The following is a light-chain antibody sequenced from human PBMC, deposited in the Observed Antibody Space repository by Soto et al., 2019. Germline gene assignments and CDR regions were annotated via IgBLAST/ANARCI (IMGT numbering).Light chain of an antibody. CDR1: QSITTY. V-gene: IGKV1-39*01. CDR3: QQIYSAPLT. CDR2: AAS. Sequence: DIQMTQSPSSLSASVGDRVTITCRASQSITTYLNWYRQKPGKAPKLLIYAASSLQSGVPSRFSARGSESEFTLSISSLQPEDFATYFCQQIYSAPLTFGGGTKVEIK. J-gene: IGKJ4*01.